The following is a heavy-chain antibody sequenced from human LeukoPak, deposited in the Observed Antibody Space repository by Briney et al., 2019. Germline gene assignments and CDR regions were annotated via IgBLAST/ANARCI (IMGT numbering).Heavy chain of an antibody. CDR3: ARESSVGAPDY. V-gene: IGHV4-59*11. J-gene: IGHJ4*02. CDR2: IYYSGST. Sequence: KPSETLSLTCTVSGGSIGSHYWGWIRQPPGKGLALIGYIYYSGSTNYNPSLKSRVTISVDTSKNQFSLKLSSVTAADTAVYYCARESSVGAPDYWGQGTLVTVSS. CDR1: GGSIGSHY. D-gene: IGHD1-26*01.